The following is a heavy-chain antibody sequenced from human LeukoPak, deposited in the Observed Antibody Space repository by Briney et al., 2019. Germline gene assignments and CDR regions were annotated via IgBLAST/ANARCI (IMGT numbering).Heavy chain of an antibody. CDR3: ANEGPSFDY. V-gene: IGHV3-48*01. J-gene: IGHJ4*02. CDR1: GFTFSSYS. Sequence: PGGSLRLSCAASGFTFSSYSMNWVRQAPGKGLEWVSYISSSSSTIYYVDSVKGRFTISRDNSKNTVYLQMNSLRAEDTAVYYCANEGPSFDYWGQGTLVTVSS. CDR2: ISSSSSTI.